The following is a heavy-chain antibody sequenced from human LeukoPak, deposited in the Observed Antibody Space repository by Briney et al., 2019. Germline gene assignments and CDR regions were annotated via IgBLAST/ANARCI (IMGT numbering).Heavy chain of an antibody. V-gene: IGHV3-7*05. CDR2: IKQEGSEK. CDR3: AREELRYFDY. D-gene: IGHD1-7*01. CDR1: GFTFSRYW. Sequence: PGGSLRLSCAACGFTFSRYWMSWVRQAPGKGLEWVANIKQEGSEKYYVDSVKGRFTISRDNAKNSLYLQMNSLRAEDTAVYYCAREELRYFDYWGQGTLVTVSS. J-gene: IGHJ4*02.